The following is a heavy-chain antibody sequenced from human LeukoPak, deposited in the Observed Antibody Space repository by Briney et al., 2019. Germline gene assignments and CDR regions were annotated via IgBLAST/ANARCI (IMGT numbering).Heavy chain of an antibody. J-gene: IGHJ4*02. CDR2: INHSGST. Sequence: SETLSLTCAVYGGSFSGYSWSWIRQPPGKGLEWIGEINHSGSTNYNPSLKSRVTISVDTSKNQFSLKLSSVTAADTAVYYCARELRFLEWAPKYYFDYWGQGTLVTVSS. D-gene: IGHD3-3*01. CDR3: ARELRFLEWAPKYYFDY. CDR1: GGSFSGYS. V-gene: IGHV4-34*01.